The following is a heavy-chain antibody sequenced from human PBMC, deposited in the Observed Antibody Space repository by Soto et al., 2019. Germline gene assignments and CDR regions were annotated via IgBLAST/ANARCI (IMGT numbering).Heavy chain of an antibody. D-gene: IGHD5-18*01. J-gene: IGHJ6*02. CDR3: ARDIQDTAMVTYYYYGMDV. Sequence: PGGSLRLSCTASGFTFSDYYMNWIRQAPGKGLEWVSDISSGGNTMYYADSVKGRFTISRDNAKNTLYLQMNSLRAEDTAVYYCARDIQDTAMVTYYYYGMDVWGQGTTVTVSS. CDR1: GFTFSDYY. V-gene: IGHV3-11*04. CDR2: ISSGGNTM.